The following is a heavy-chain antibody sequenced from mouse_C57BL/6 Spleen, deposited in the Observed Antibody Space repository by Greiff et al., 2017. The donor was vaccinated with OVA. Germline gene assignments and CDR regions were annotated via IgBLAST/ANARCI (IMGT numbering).Heavy chain of an antibody. V-gene: IGHV1-82*01. CDR2: IYPGDGDT. D-gene: IGHD2-4*01. Sequence: QVQLQQSGPELVKPGASVKISCKASGYAFSSSWMNWVKQRPGKGLEWIGRIYPGDGDTNYNGKFKGKATLTADKSSSTAYMQLSSLTSEDSAVYFCARLGYDYDGGWFAYWGQGTLVTVSA. J-gene: IGHJ3*01. CDR1: GYAFSSSW. CDR3: ARLGYDYDGGWFAY.